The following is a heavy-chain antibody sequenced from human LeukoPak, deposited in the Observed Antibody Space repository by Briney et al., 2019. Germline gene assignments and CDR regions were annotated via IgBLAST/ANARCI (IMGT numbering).Heavy chain of an antibody. CDR2: IYHSGST. D-gene: IGHD6-13*01. CDR3: ARLTGGLQIAAAGREAFDI. Sequence: SETLSLTCAVSGGSISSSNWWSWFRQPPGKGLEWIGEIYHSGSTNYNPSLKSRVTISVDKSKNQFSLKLSSVTAADTAVYYCARLTGGLQIAAAGREAFDIWGQGTMVTVSS. V-gene: IGHV4-4*02. J-gene: IGHJ3*02. CDR1: GGSISSSNW.